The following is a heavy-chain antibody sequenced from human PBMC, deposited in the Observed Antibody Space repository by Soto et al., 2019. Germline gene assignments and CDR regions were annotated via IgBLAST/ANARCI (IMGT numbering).Heavy chain of an antibody. CDR2: IDHYTGGT. CDR3: AREGGDGFDY. V-gene: IGHV1-2*02. Sequence: QVQLVQSGAEVKKPGASVKVSCKAPGYTFTDYYVHWVRQAPGQGLEWMGWIDHYTGGTNYAQKFQGRVAMARDTSISTAYMELSSVTSDDTAVYYCAREGGDGFDYWGQGTLVTVS. D-gene: IGHD2-21*02. CDR1: GYTFTDYY. J-gene: IGHJ4*02.